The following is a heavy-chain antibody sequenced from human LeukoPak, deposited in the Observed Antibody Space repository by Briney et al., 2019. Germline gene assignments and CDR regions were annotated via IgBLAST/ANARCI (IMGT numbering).Heavy chain of an antibody. J-gene: IGHJ5*02. Sequence: SETLSLTCTVSGGSISSSSYYWGWIRQPPGKGLEWIGSIYYSGSTYYNPSLKGRVTISVDTSKNQFSLKLSSVTAADTAVYYCARHEGGSGSYLGWFDPWGQGTLVTVSS. CDR3: ARHEGGSGSYLGWFDP. CDR2: IYYSGST. V-gene: IGHV4-39*01. CDR1: GGSISSSSYY. D-gene: IGHD3-10*01.